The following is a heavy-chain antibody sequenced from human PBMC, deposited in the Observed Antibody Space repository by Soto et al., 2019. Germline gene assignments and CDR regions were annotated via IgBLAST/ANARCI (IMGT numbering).Heavy chain of an antibody. CDR1: GFTFSSYT. CDR3: TTWLTANFDC. D-gene: IGHD2-21*02. Sequence: PGGSLRLSCAASGFTFSSYTLNWVRRAPGKGLEWVATSSDRRTGNTHYSDSVRGRFTLSRDYSRNILFLQMDSLRADDTALYYCTTWLTANFDCWGRGTQVTVSS. J-gene: IGHJ4*02. CDR2: SSDRRTGNT. V-gene: IGHV3-23*01.